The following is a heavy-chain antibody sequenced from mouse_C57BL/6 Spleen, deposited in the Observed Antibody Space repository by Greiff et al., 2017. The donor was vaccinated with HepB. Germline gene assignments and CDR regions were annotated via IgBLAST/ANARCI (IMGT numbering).Heavy chain of an antibody. V-gene: IGHV1-85*01. CDR3: YYYGSNWYFDV. D-gene: IGHD1-1*01. J-gene: IGHJ1*03. CDR2: IYPRDGST. Sequence: QVQLQQSGPELVKPGASVKLSCKASGYTFTSYDINWVKQRPGQGLEWIGWIYPRDGSTKYNEKFKGKATLTVDTSSSTAYMELHSLTSEDSAVYFCYYYGSNWYFDVWGTGTTVTVSS. CDR1: GYTFTSYD.